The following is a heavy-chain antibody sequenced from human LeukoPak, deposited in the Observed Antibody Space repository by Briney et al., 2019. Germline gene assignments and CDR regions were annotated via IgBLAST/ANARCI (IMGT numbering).Heavy chain of an antibody. CDR2: ISGSGGST. CDR1: GSTFSSYT. V-gene: IGHV3-23*01. Sequence: QPGGSLIPSCAASGSTFSSYTMSWVRQAPGKGLEWVSGISGSGGSTYYADSVKGRFTISRDNSKNTLYRQMNSLRAEETAVYYCHHMDVWGKGTTVTVSS. J-gene: IGHJ6*03. CDR3: HHMDV.